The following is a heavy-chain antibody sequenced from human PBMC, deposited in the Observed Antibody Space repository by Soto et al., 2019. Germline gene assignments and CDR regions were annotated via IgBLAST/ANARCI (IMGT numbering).Heavy chain of an antibody. CDR1: GGPFSTQA. Sequence: VQLVQSGAEVKKPGSSVKVSCKASGGPFSTQAINWVRQAAGQGLEWMGGIIPIYGAANYAQKFQGRVSITADESTTTAYMGLRRLSLEDTAVDFCARDRVDMAATTPDWGQATLVTVSS. V-gene: IGHV1-69*01. D-gene: IGHD5-12*01. J-gene: IGHJ4*02. CDR2: IIPIYGAA. CDR3: ARDRVDMAATTPD.